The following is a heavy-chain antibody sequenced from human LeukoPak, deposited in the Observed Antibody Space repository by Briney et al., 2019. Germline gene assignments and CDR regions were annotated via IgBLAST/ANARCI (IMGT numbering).Heavy chain of an antibody. V-gene: IGHV3-7*01. Sequence: PGGSLRLSCAASGFTFSSYWMSWVRQAPGKGLEWVANIKEDGSEKYYVDPVKGRFTISRDNAKNSLSLQVNSLSAEDTAVYYCARSRSGYYEDYWGQGTLVTVSS. D-gene: IGHD3-22*01. CDR1: GFTFSSYW. CDR3: ARSRSGYYEDY. CDR2: IKEDGSEK. J-gene: IGHJ4*02.